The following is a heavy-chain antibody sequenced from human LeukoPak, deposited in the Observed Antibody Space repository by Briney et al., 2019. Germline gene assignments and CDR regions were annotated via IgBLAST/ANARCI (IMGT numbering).Heavy chain of an antibody. V-gene: IGHV3-7*01. CDR3: AELGITMIGGV. Sequence: GGSLRLSCAVSGFTFSTYWMSWVRQAPGKGLEWVANIKQDGSEKYYVGSVKGRFTISRDNAKNSLYLQMNSLRAEDTAVYYCAELGITMIGGVWGKGTTVTISS. J-gene: IGHJ6*04. CDR2: IKQDGSEK. D-gene: IGHD3-10*02. CDR1: GFTFSTYW.